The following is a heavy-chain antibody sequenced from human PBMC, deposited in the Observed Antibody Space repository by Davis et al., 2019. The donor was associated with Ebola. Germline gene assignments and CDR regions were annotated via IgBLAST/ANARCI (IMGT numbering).Heavy chain of an antibody. J-gene: IGHJ5*02. CDR2: IHAYNGNT. V-gene: IGHV1-18*01. Sequence: ASVKVSCNASGYTPTSYGISWVRQAPRQGLEWMRWIHAYNGNTTYAQKLQGRVTITTDTPTSTAYLALRRLRSDDTAVYYCARDMGIAARRGNWFDPWGQGTLVTVSS. CDR3: ARDMGIAARRGNWFDP. D-gene: IGHD6-6*01. CDR1: GYTPTSYG.